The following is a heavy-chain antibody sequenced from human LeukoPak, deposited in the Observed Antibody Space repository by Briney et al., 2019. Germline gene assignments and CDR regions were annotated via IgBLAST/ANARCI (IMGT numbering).Heavy chain of an antibody. CDR3: ARGVGSLGYFDY. CDR2: ISSSSSYI. V-gene: IGHV3-21*01. D-gene: IGHD2-15*01. J-gene: IGHJ4*02. CDR1: GFTFSSYI. Sequence: GGSLRLACAASGFTFSSYIMNWVRQAPGKGLEWVSSISSSSSYIYYADSVKGRFTISRDNAKNSLYLQMNSLRAEDTAVYYCARGVGSLGYFDYWGQGTLVTVSS.